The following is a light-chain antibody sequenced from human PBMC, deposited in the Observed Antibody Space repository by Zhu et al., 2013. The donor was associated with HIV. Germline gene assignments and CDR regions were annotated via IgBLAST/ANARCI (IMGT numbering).Light chain of an antibody. V-gene: IGKV3-20*01. CDR2: GAS. Sequence: EIVMTQSPATLSLSPGEGVSLSCRASQSVASGSLAWYQHKPGQAPRLLIYGASTRATGIPARFSGSGSGTEFTLTISMVEPEVFAMFYCHYHGSSPTFGPSGPKWIS. CDR3: HYHGSSPT. CDR1: QSVASGS. J-gene: IGKJ3*01.